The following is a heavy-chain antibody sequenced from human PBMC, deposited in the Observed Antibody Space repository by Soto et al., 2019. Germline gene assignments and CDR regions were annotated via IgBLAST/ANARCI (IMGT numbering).Heavy chain of an antibody. J-gene: IGHJ4*02. D-gene: IGHD3-3*01. CDR1: GFSLTTSGVG. V-gene: IGHV2-5*02. CDR2: IYWDDDK. CDR3: AHRILRTVFGLVTTTAIYFDF. Sequence: QITLNESGPTVVKPAETLTLTCTFSGFSLTTSGVGVGWIRQSPGKAPEWLALIYWDDDKRYSASRKSRLTITKDTAKNQVVLTMASVDPADTATYSCAHRILRTVFGLVTTTAIYFDFWGQGTPVVVSS.